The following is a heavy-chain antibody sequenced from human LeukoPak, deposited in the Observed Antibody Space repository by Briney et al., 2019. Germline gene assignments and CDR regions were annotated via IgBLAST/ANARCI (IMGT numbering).Heavy chain of an antibody. J-gene: IGHJ6*03. CDR2: INPNSGGT. D-gene: IGHD3-3*01. CDR1: GYTFTGYY. Sequence: ASVKVSCKASGYTFTGYYIHWVRQAPGQGLEWMGWINPNSGGTNYAQKFQGRVTMTRDTSISTAYMELSRLRSDDTAVYYCARDTARITIFGVVKYMDVWGKGTTVTVSS. CDR3: ARDTARITIFGVVKYMDV. V-gene: IGHV1-2*02.